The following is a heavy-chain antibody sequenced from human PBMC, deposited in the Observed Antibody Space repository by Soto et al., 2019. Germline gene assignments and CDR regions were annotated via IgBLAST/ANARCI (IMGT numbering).Heavy chain of an antibody. D-gene: IGHD1-7*01. V-gene: IGHV4-61*01. CDR2: LYYIGNT. J-gene: IGHJ4*02. Sequence: QVQLQESGPGLVKPSETLSLTCTVSGGAVSSGSYYWSWIRQPPVKGLEWIGYLYYIGNTNYNPSLKSRVTISVDTSKNQFSLKLSSVTAADTAVYYCARVPTGTTWVTSEYWGQGTLVTVSS. CDR1: GGAVSSGSYY. CDR3: ARVPTGTTWVTSEY.